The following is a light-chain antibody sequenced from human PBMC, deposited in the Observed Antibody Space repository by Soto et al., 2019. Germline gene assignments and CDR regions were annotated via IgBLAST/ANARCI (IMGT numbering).Light chain of an antibody. CDR2: EVS. CDR3: SSYTNSIAV. Sequence: QSVMTQPPSVSAAPGQKVTISCSGSSSNIGGNSVSWYQQLPGTAPKLLIYEVSDRPSGVSNRFSGSKSGNTASLTISGLQAEDEADYYCSSYTNSIAVFGGGTKLTVL. J-gene: IGLJ3*02. CDR1: SSNIGGNS. V-gene: IGLV2-14*01.